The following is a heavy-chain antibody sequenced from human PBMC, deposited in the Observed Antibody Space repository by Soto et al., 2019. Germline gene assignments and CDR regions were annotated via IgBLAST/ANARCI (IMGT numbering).Heavy chain of an antibody. D-gene: IGHD3-22*01. CDR1: GGSISSYY. Sequence: SETLSLTCTVSGGSISSYYWSWIRQPPGKGLEWIGYIYYSGSTNYNPSLKSRVTISVDTSKNQFSLTLSSVTAADTAVYYCARVGSSGYYSLFDYWGQGTLVTVS. CDR3: ARVGSSGYYSLFDY. J-gene: IGHJ4*02. V-gene: IGHV4-59*01. CDR2: IYYSGST.